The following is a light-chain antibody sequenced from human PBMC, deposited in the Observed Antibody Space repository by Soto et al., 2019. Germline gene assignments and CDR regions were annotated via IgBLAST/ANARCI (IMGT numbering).Light chain of an antibody. J-gene: IGKJ2*01. Sequence: AIQMTQSPSSLSTSVGDRVTITCRASQGIGNELGWYQQRPGKAPKLLIYAATRLQSGVPSRFSGSGSGTDFSLTISSLQPEDFATYYCLQDYNYPYTFGQGTKLEIK. CDR1: QGIGNE. CDR3: LQDYNYPYT. V-gene: IGKV1-6*01. CDR2: AAT.